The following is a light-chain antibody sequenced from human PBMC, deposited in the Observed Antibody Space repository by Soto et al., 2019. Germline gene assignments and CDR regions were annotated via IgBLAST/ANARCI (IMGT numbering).Light chain of an antibody. CDR2: DAS. J-gene: IGKJ4*01. V-gene: IGKV3-20*01. CDR1: QTVRNNY. Sequence: EFVLTQSPGTLSLSPGERATLSCRASQTVRNNYLAWYQQKPGQAPRLLIYDASSRATGIPDRFSGSGSGTDFALTISRLEPEDFAVYYCQQYGRSPNTFGGGTKVDIK. CDR3: QQYGRSPNT.